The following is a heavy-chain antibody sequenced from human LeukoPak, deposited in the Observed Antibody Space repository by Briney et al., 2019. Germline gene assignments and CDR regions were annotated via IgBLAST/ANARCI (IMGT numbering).Heavy chain of an antibody. Sequence: GGSLRLSCAASGFTFSSYAMSWVRQAPGKGLEWVSAISGSGGSTYYADSVKGRFTISRGNSKNTLYLQMNSLRAEDTAVYYCAKELAVAGYYGMDVWGQGTTVTVSS. CDR1: GFTFSSYA. V-gene: IGHV3-23*01. J-gene: IGHJ6*02. CDR3: AKELAVAGYYGMDV. D-gene: IGHD6-19*01. CDR2: ISGSGGST.